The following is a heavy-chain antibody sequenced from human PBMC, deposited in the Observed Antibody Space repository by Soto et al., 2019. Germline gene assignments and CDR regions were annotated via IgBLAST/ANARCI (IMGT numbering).Heavy chain of an antibody. J-gene: IGHJ4*02. V-gene: IGHV1-69*08. Sequence: QVQLVQSGAEVKKPGSSVKVSCKASGGTFSSYTISWVRQAPGQGLEWMGRIIPILGIANYAQKFQGRVTITADKSTSTAYIELSSLRSEDTAVYYCAREGDYGDYFDVYWGQGTLVTVSS. CDR2: IIPILGIA. CDR1: GGTFSSYT. D-gene: IGHD4-17*01. CDR3: AREGDYGDYFDVY.